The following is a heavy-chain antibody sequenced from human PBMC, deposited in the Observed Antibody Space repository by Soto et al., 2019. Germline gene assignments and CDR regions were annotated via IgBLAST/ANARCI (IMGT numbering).Heavy chain of an antibody. D-gene: IGHD3-16*01. Sequence: QVQLVQSGAEVKKTGSSVKVSRKASGGTFSTFGISWVRQAPGQGLEWMGGIIPFFGTANYAQKFQDRVTITADESTSTVYMDLGSLRSEDTAIYYCARTPPMDSGDKYYFDFWGQGALVTVSS. V-gene: IGHV1-69*01. CDR2: IIPFFGTA. CDR1: GGTFSTFG. CDR3: ARTPPMDSGDKYYFDF. J-gene: IGHJ4*02.